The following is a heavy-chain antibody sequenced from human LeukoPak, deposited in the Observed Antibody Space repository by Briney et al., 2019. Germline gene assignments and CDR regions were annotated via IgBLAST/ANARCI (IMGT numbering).Heavy chain of an antibody. CDR3: AVNSTKHAFDI. CDR1: GGSMSSYY. Sequence: PSETLSLTCIVSGGSMSSYYWSWIRQPPGKGLEWIGNIYYSGSTNSNPSLKRRVTMSEDTAKNHFSLKLSSVTAADTAVYYCAVNSTKHAFDIWGQGTMVTASS. CDR2: IYYSGST. J-gene: IGHJ3*02. V-gene: IGHV4-59*08. D-gene: IGHD5/OR15-5a*01.